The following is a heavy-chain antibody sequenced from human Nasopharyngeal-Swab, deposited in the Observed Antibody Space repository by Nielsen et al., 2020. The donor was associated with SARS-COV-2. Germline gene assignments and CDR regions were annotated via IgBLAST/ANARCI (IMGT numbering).Heavy chain of an antibody. CDR2: IRSKTNGGAP. D-gene: IGHD1-26*01. Sequence: GGSLRLSCTTSGFTFGDYAMSWFRQAPGKGLEWVGFIRSKTNGGAPEYAASVKGRFTTSRDGAESIAYLQMNSLETEDTGVYYCARSVGSFYGQGAFDIWGQGTMVTVSS. V-gene: IGHV3-49*01. J-gene: IGHJ3*02. CDR1: GFTFGDYA. CDR3: ARSVGSFYGQGAFDI.